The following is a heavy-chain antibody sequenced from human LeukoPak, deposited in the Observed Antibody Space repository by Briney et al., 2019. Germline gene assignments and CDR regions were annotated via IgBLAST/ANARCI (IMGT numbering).Heavy chain of an antibody. CDR1: GGSISSSNW. CDR3: ARENYGSGSYYNGPLDY. J-gene: IGHJ4*02. V-gene: IGHV4-4*02. D-gene: IGHD3-10*01. CDR2: IYHSGST. Sequence: SGTLSLTCAVSGGSISSSNWWSWVRQPPGKGLEWIGEIYHSGSTNYNPSLKSRVTISVDKSKNQFSLKLSSVTAADTAVYYCARENYGSGSYYNGPLDYWGQGTLVTVSS.